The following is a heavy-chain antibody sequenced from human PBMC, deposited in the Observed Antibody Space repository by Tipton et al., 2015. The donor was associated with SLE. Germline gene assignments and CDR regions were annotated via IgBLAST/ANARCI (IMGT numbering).Heavy chain of an antibody. Sequence: TLSLTCTVSGDSITSITRTNWWSWVRQPPGKGLEWIGEIYHSGSTNYKPSLKSRVIISVDKSKNQFSLKLSSVTAADTAVYYCARRCQYQLLRWGQGTLVTVSS. CDR2: IYHSGST. V-gene: IGHV4-4*02. CDR3: ARRCQYQLLR. J-gene: IGHJ4*02. D-gene: IGHD2-2*01. CDR1: GDSITSITRTNW.